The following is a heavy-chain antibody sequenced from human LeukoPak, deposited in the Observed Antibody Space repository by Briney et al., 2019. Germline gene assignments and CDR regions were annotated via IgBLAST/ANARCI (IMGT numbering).Heavy chain of an antibody. D-gene: IGHD3-10*01. V-gene: IGHV4-59*08. CDR1: GGSISSYY. Sequence: SETLSLTCTVSGGSISSYYWSWIRQPPGKGLEWIGYIYYSGSTNYNPSLKSRVTISVDTSKNQFSLKLSSVTAADTAVYYCARRYYYGSGRNYGMDVWGQGTTVTVSS. J-gene: IGHJ6*02. CDR2: IYYSGST. CDR3: ARRYYYGSGRNYGMDV.